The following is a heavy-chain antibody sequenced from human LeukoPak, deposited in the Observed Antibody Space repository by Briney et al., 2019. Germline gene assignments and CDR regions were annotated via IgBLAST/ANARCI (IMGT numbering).Heavy chain of an antibody. CDR3: ARAPPDIVVVVAASNWFDP. Sequence: SVKVSCKSSGGTFSSYAISGVRQPPGQGLEWMGRIIPILGISNYAQKFQGRVTITADKSTSTAYMELSSLRSDDTAVYYCARAPPDIVVVVAASNWFDPWGQGNLVTVSS. CDR2: IIPILGIS. J-gene: IGHJ5*02. D-gene: IGHD2-15*01. CDR1: GGTFSSYA. V-gene: IGHV1-69*04.